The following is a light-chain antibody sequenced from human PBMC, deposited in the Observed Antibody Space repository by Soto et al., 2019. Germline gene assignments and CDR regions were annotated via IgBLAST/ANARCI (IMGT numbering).Light chain of an antibody. Sequence: DIQMTQSPSSLSAAIGDRVTITCRASQSIKNYLNWYQHKPGAAPKLLIFGASNLESGVPSRFSGSGSGTDFTLTISSLQPEDFATYYCQQSYSTTFTFGPGTKVDIK. V-gene: IGKV1-39*01. J-gene: IGKJ3*01. CDR3: QQSYSTTFT. CDR1: QSIKNY. CDR2: GAS.